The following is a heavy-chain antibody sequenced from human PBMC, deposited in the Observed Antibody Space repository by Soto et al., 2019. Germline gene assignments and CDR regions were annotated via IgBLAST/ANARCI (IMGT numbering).Heavy chain of an antibody. CDR2: ISYDGSNK. Sequence: PGGSLRLFCAASGFTFSNYGMHWVRQAPGKGLEWVAVISYDGSNKYYADSVKGRFTISRDNSKNTLYLQMNSLRTEDTAVYYCARDPGVPTAVIGVLAYYFDYWGQGALVTVSS. CDR1: GFTFSNYG. V-gene: IGHV3-30*03. D-gene: IGHD3-3*01. J-gene: IGHJ4*02. CDR3: ARDPGVPTAVIGVLAYYFDY.